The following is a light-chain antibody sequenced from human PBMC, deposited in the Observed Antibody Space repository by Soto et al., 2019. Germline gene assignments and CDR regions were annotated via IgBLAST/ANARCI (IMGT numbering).Light chain of an antibody. CDR3: QQFDSSGT. Sequence: ESVLRQSPSTLSFSPWGRXSLXXMASQSVSSTYLAWYQQKPGQAPRLLLYGPSSRATGIPDRFSGSGSGTDFTLTISRLEPEDFAVYYCQQFDSSGTFGQGTKVDIK. CDR1: QSVSSTY. V-gene: IGKV3-20*01. J-gene: IGKJ1*01. CDR2: GPS.